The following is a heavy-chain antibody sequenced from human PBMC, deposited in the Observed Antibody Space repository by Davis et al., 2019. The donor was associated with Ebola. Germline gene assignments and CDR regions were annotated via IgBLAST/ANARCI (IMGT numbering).Heavy chain of an antibody. V-gene: IGHV3-23*01. CDR3: AKSFRDYDFWSTYYFDY. J-gene: IGHJ4*02. CDR2: ISGSGGST. D-gene: IGHD3-3*01. CDR1: GFTFSSYA. Sequence: GESLKISCAASGFTFSSYAMSWVRQAPGKGLEWVSAISGSGGSTYYADSVKGRFTISRDNSKNTLYLQMNSLRAEDTAVYYCAKSFRDYDFWSTYYFDYWGQGTLVTVSS.